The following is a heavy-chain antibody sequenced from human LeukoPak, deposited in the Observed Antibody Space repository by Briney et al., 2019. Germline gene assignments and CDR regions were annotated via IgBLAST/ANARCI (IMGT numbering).Heavy chain of an antibody. CDR1: GASISSYY. J-gene: IGHJ4*02. CDR3: ARRYYTNGVYYYDY. V-gene: IGHV4-59*08. CDR2: IYYSGYT. D-gene: IGHD2-8*01. Sequence: SETLSLTCTVSGASISSYYWSWLRQPPGKGLEWIGYIYYSGYTNYNPSLKSRVTISVDTSNNQFSLKLSSVTAADTAVYYCARRYYTNGVYYYDYWGQGTLVTVSS.